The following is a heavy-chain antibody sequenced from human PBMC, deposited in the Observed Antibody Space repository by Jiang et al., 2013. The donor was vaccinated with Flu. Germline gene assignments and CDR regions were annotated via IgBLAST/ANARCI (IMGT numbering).Heavy chain of an antibody. Sequence: VQLVESGGGLVQPGGSLRLSCAASGFTFSSYWMSWVRQAPGKGLEWVAEIKQDGSQRYFVDSAKGRFTITRDNAANSLYLQMNSLRTEDTAVYYCARDGWGVVNAFDIWGQGTMVTVSP. J-gene: IGHJ3*02. CDR3: ARDGWGVVNAFDI. V-gene: IGHV3-7*03. D-gene: IGHD3-3*01. CDR1: GFTFSSYW. CDR2: IKQDGSQR.